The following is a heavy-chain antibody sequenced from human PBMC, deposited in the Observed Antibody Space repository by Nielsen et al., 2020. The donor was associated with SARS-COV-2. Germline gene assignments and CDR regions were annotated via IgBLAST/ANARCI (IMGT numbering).Heavy chain of an antibody. CDR1: GGSFSSYY. D-gene: IGHD6-13*01. CDR3: AVSIYSSSSRRVDY. CDR2: IYYSGST. Sequence: SETLSLTCAVYGGSFSSYYWGWIRQPPGKGLEWIGSIYYSGSTYYNPSLKSRVTISVDTSKNQFSLKLSSVTAADTAVYYCAVSIYSSSSRRVDYWGQGTLVTVSS. V-gene: IGHV4-39*01. J-gene: IGHJ4*02.